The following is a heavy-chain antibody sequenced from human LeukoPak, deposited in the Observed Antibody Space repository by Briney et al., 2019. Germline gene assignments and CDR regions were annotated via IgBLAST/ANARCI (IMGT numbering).Heavy chain of an antibody. CDR1: GYTFTDYY. Sequence: ASVKVSCKASGYTFTDYYMHWVRQAPGQGLEWMGWINPNSGGTNYAQKFQGRVTMTRDTSISTAYMELSRLRSDDTAVYYCARETAAGTDGAFDIWGQGTMVTVSS. V-gene: IGHV1-2*02. D-gene: IGHD6-13*01. CDR3: ARETAAGTDGAFDI. J-gene: IGHJ3*02. CDR2: INPNSGGT.